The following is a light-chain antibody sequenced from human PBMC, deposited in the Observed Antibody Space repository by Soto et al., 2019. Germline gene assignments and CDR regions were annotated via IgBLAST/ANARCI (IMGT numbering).Light chain of an antibody. V-gene: IGLV2-14*01. CDR2: QVT. Sequence: QSALAQPASVSGSPGQSITISCTGTSSDVGGYYYVSWYQHHPGKAPKLLIYQVTSRPSGVSNRFSGSKSGNTASLTISGLQADDEADYYCTSYSSSDIFYVFGNGTKVTV. CDR1: SSDVGGYYY. J-gene: IGLJ1*01. CDR3: TSYSSSDIFYV.